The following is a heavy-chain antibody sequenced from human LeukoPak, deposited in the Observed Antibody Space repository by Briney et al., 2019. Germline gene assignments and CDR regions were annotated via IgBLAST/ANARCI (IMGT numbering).Heavy chain of an antibody. D-gene: IGHD2-15*01. J-gene: IGHJ3*02. Sequence: SETLSLTCTVSGGTIISSDYHWGWVRQPPGKGLEWIGTISYSGNTDYNPSLRSRVTISVDTSNNQFSLRLGSVTAADTAVYHCARHCCSGPAKRVFDIWGQGTMVTVSS. CDR3: ARHCCSGPAKRVFDI. CDR2: ISYSGNT. V-gene: IGHV4-39*01. CDR1: GGTIISSDYH.